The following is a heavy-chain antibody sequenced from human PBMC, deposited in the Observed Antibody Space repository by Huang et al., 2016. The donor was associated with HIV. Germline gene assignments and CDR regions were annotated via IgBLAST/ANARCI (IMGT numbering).Heavy chain of an antibody. CDR3: TKKNVDDFWSESYTGGAFHV. J-gene: IGHJ3*01. V-gene: IGHV1-18*01. Sequence: QEHLEQSGAEVQKPGASVKVSCKASGYSFSSFGISWVRQAPGQGLEWRGEISSYNGKANYATKLQGTSTMTTDTSTSTAYMELRSPRSDDTAVYYCTKKNVDDFWSESYTGGAFHVWGQGTMVTVSS. CDR2: ISSYNGKA. D-gene: IGHD3-3*01. CDR1: GYSFSSFG.